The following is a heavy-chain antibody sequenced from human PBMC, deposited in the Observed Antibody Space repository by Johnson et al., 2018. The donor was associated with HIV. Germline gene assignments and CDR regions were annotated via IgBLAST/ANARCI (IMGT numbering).Heavy chain of an antibody. J-gene: IGHJ3*02. Sequence: QVQLVESGGGVVQPGRSLRLSCAASGFTFSTSGMHWVRQAPGKGMEWVAVISYDGSNRYYADSVKGRFTISRDNSKNTLYLQMNILRAEDTAVYYCAREIRVGATGDAFDIWGQGTMVTVSS. V-gene: IGHV3-30*03. D-gene: IGHD1-26*01. CDR1: GFTFSTSG. CDR3: AREIRVGATGDAFDI. CDR2: ISYDGSNR.